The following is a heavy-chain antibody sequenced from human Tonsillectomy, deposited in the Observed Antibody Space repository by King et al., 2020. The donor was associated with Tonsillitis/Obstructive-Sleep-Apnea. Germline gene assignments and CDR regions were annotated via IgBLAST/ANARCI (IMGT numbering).Heavy chain of an antibody. V-gene: IGHV3-33*01. CDR2: IWYDGSNK. CDR1: AFTFSSYG. J-gene: IGHJ4*02. CDR3: ARDLCVIVVVGGFDY. D-gene: IGHD3-22*01. Sequence: VQLVESGGGVVQPGRSLRLSCAASAFTFSSYGMHWVRQAPGRGLEWVAVIWYDGSNKDYADSVKGRFTISRDNSKNTLYLQMNSLRVEDTAVYYCARDLCVIVVVGGFDYWGQGTLVTVSS.